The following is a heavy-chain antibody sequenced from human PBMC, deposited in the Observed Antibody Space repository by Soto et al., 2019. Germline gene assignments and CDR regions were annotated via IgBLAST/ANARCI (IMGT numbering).Heavy chain of an antibody. CDR3: ARDGGDCSSTSCYTGAYYYYHYGMDV. CDR2: INPNSGGT. D-gene: IGHD2-2*02. V-gene: IGHV1-2*02. Sequence: GASVKVSCKASGYTFTGYYMHWVRQAPGQGLEWMGWINPNSGGTNYAQKFQGRVTMTRDTSISTAYMELSRLRSDDTAVYYCARDGGDCSSTSCYTGAYYYYHYGMDVWGHGTTVTVSS. J-gene: IGHJ6*02. CDR1: GYTFTGYY.